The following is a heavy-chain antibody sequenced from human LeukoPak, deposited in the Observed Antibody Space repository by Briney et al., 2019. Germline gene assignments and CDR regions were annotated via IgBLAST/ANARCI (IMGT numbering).Heavy chain of an antibody. V-gene: IGHV3-48*01. CDR3: AKGRGWEASYYYYYMDV. Sequence: GGSLRLSCAASGFTVSSNYMSWVRQAPGKGLEWVSYISSSSSTIYYADSVRGRFTISRDNAKNSLYLQMNSLRAEDTAVYYCAKGRGWEASYYYYYMDVWGKGTTVTISS. CDR1: GFTVSSNY. J-gene: IGHJ6*03. D-gene: IGHD1-26*01. CDR2: ISSSSSTI.